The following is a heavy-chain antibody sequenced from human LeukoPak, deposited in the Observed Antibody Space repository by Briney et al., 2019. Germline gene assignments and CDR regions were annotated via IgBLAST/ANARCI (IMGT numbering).Heavy chain of an antibody. CDR1: GGSISSSSYY. Sequence: SETLSLTCTVSGGSISSSSYYWGWIRQPPGKGLEWIVSIYYSGSTYYNPSLKSRVTISVDTSKNQFSLKLSSVTAADTAVYYCARDRDSSIGGNFDYWGQGTLVTVSS. D-gene: IGHD6-13*01. CDR2: IYYSGST. CDR3: ARDRDSSIGGNFDY. V-gene: IGHV4-39*07. J-gene: IGHJ4*02.